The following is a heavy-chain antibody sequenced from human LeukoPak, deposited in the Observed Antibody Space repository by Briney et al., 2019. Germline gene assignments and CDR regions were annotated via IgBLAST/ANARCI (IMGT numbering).Heavy chain of an antibody. J-gene: IGHJ4*02. CDR3: ARDNTYDYVWGSYRPTHLWDKYPDPLDY. V-gene: IGHV4-39*07. CDR2: FYYSGNN. CDR1: GGSISSSSYY. Sequence: SETLSLTCTVSGGSISSSSYYWGWIRQPPGKGLEWIGNFYYSGNNYYNPSLKSRVTISVDTSKNQFSLKLSSVTAADTAVYYCARDNTYDYVWGSYRPTHLWDKYPDPLDYWGQGTLVTVSS. D-gene: IGHD3-16*02.